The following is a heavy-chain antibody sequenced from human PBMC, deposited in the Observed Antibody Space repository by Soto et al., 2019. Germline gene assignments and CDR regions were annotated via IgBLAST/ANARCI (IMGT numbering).Heavy chain of an antibody. J-gene: IGHJ4*02. D-gene: IGHD3-22*01. V-gene: IGHV1-69*13. Sequence: GASVKVSCKASGGTFSSYAISWVRQAPGQGLEWMGGIIPIFGTANYAQKFQGRVTITADESTSTAYMELSSLRSGDTAVYYCARDPEYYYDSSGYYYFDYWGQGTLVTVSS. CDR2: IIPIFGTA. CDR3: ARDPEYYYDSSGYYYFDY. CDR1: GGTFSSYA.